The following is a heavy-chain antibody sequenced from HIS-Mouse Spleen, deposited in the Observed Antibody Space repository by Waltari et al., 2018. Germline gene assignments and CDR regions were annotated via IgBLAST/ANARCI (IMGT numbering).Heavy chain of an antibody. Sequence: EVQLVESGGGLVQPGGSLRLSCAASGFTFSSYDMHWVRQATGKGMGWVSAIVTADDTYYPGSVKGRFTNSRENAKNSLYLQMNSLRAGDTAVYYCARGYSNYVPYFDYWGQGTLVTVSS. CDR2: IVTADDT. V-gene: IGHV3-13*01. CDR3: ARGYSNYVPYFDY. D-gene: IGHD4-4*01. J-gene: IGHJ4*02. CDR1: GFTFSSYD.